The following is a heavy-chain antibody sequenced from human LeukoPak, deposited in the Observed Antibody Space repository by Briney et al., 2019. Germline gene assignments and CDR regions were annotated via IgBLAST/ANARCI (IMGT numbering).Heavy chain of an antibody. J-gene: IGHJ4*02. CDR2: IGGSVGSM. CDR3: AKRGNSWDLFDY. V-gene: IGHV3-23*01. CDR1: GFTFSSYV. D-gene: IGHD6-13*01. Sequence: GGSLRLSCAASGFTFSSYVMGWVRQASGKGLEWVSNIGGSVGSMFYAASVKGRFAISRDNSKKTLFLQMNNLRVEDTAVYYCAKRGNSWDLFDYWGQGTLVTVSS.